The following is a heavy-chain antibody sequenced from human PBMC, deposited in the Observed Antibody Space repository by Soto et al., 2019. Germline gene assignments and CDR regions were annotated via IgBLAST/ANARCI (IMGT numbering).Heavy chain of an antibody. D-gene: IGHD3-3*01. CDR1: GGSISSGDYY. CDR2: IYYSGST. Sequence: PSETLSLTGTVSGGSISSGDYYWSRLRQPPGKGLEWIGYIYYSGSTYYNPSLKSRVTISVDTSKNQFSLKLSSVTAADTAVYYCARDNILGILYGGMDVWGQGTTVTVSS. J-gene: IGHJ6*02. V-gene: IGHV4-30-4*01. CDR3: ARDNILGILYGGMDV.